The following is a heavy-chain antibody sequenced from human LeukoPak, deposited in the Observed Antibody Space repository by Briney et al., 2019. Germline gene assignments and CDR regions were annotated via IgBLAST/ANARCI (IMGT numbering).Heavy chain of an antibody. CDR2: IYYSGST. V-gene: IGHV4-39*01. D-gene: IGHD6-13*01. Sequence: SETLSLTCTVSGGSISSSSYYWGWIRQPPGKGLEWIGSIYYSGSTNYNPSLKSRVTISVDTSKNQFSLKLSSVTAADTAVYYCARQGGLRSSWLEPRHYYYYMDVWGKGTTVTISS. CDR1: GGSISSSSYY. CDR3: ARQGGLRSSWLEPRHYYYYMDV. J-gene: IGHJ6*03.